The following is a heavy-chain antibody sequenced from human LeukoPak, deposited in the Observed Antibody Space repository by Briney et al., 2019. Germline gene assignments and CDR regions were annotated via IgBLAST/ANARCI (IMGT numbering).Heavy chain of an antibody. D-gene: IGHD3-10*01. CDR3: AKDLRTYGSGIYRLPTVIFHY. J-gene: IGHJ4*02. Sequence: GGSLRLSCAASGFTFSSYWMSWVRQAPGKGLEWVANIKQDGSEKYYVDSVKGRFTISRDNAKNSLYLQMNTLRAEDTAVYHCAKDLRTYGSGIYRLPTVIFHYWGQGTLVTVSS. CDR2: IKQDGSEK. V-gene: IGHV3-7*03. CDR1: GFTFSSYW.